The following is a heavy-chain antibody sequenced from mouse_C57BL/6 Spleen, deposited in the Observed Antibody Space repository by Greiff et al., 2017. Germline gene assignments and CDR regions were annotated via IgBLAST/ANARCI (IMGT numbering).Heavy chain of an antibody. J-gene: IGHJ4*01. CDR2: IYPRSGNT. CDR3: ARHGSSHYYAMDY. CDR1: GYTFTSYG. D-gene: IGHD1-1*01. V-gene: IGHV1-81*01. Sequence: VQLVESGAELARPGASVKLSCKASGYTFTSYGISWVKQRTGQGLEWIGVIYPRSGNTYYNEKFKGKATLTADKSSSTAYMELRSLTSEDSAVYFCARHGSSHYYAMDYWGQGTSVTVSS.